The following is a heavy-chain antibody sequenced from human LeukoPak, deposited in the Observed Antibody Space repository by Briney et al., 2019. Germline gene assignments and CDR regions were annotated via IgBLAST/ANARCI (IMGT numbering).Heavy chain of an antibody. V-gene: IGHV4-59*12. D-gene: IGHD1-26*01. Sequence: SGGSLRLSCAASEFTFSSYFMNWVRQPPGKGLEWIGSFHYSGSTYQNPSLKGRVTISVDTSKNQFSLKLISVTAADTAVYYCARDGGSYHFDYWGQGTLVTVSS. J-gene: IGHJ4*02. CDR2: FHYSGST. CDR3: ARDGGSYHFDY. CDR1: EFTFSSYF.